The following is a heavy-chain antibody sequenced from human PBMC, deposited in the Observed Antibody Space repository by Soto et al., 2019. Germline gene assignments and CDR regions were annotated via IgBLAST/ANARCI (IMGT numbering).Heavy chain of an antibody. CDR1: GGSVSSGTHY. J-gene: IGHJ6*02. V-gene: IGHV4-61*01. D-gene: IGHD6-6*01. CDR2: IYYTGTT. CDR3: ARDPHDSRLPAGGIDV. Sequence: PSETLSLTCSVSGGSVSSGTHYWSWIRQPPGKGLEWIGYIYYTGTTKYNPSLKSRTTILVDTSKNQFSLKMSSVTAADTALYYCARDPHDSRLPAGGIDVRGQGTTVTLSS.